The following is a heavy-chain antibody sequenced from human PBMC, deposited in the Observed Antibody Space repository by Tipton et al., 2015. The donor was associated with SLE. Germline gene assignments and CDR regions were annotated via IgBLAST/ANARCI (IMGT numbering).Heavy chain of an antibody. CDR1: GFTVSSNY. V-gene: IGHV3-53*05. CDR3: ARARMGSSCCDC. CDR2: IYSGGST. D-gene: IGHD6-13*01. J-gene: IGHJ4*02. Sequence: SLRLSCAASGFTVSSNYMSWVRQAPGKGLEWVSVIYSGGSTYYADSVKGRFTISRDNSKNTLYLQMNSLRAEDTAVYYCARARMGSSCCDCWGQGTLVPVSS.